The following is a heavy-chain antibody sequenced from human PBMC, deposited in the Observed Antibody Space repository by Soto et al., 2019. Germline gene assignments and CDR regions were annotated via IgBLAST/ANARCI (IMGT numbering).Heavy chain of an antibody. D-gene: IGHD3-22*01. CDR1: GGSTSSYY. CDR3: ARVWGYFYDSSGYDAFDI. V-gene: IGHV4-59*01. Sequence: SETLSLTCTVSGGSTSSYYWSWIRQPPGKELEWIGYIYYSGSTNYNPSLKSRVTISVDTSKNQFSLKLSSVTAADTAVYYCARVWGYFYDSSGYDAFDIWGQGTMVTVSS. CDR2: IYYSGST. J-gene: IGHJ3*02.